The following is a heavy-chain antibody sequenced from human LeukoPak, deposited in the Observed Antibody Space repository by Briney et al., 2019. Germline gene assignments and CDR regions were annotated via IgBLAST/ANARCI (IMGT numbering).Heavy chain of an antibody. D-gene: IGHD6-13*01. CDR1: GFTVSSNY. V-gene: IGHV3-53*01. Sequence: GGSLRLSCAASGFTVSSNYMSWVRQAPGKGLEWVSFIYNADSTYYADSVKGRFTISRDNSKNTLYLQMNSLRAEDTAVYYCAKGRIGYIPDYWGQGTQVTVSS. CDR3: AKGRIGYIPDY. J-gene: IGHJ4*02. CDR2: IYNADST.